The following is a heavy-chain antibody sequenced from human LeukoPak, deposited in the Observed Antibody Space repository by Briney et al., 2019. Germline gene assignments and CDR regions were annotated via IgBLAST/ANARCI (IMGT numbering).Heavy chain of an antibody. J-gene: IGHJ3*02. V-gene: IGHV5-51*01. D-gene: IGHD3-22*01. CDR2: IYPGDSDT. CDR1: GYSFTSYW. CDR3: ARPLQGYDSSGYYYGDAFDI. Sequence: GESLKISCKGSGYSFTSYWIGWVRQMPGKGLGWVVIIYPGDSDTRYSPSFQGQVTISADKSISIAYLQWSSLKASDTAMYYCARPLQGYDSSGYYYGDAFDIWGQGTMVTVSS.